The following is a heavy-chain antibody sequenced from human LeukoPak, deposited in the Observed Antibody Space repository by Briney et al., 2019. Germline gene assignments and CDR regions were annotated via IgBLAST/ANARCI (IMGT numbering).Heavy chain of an antibody. D-gene: IGHD1-7*01. Sequence: GGSLRLSCAASGFTLSSYSMNWVRQAPGKGLEWVSSISSSSIYIYYADSVKGRFTISRDNAKNSLYLQMNSLRAEDTAVYYCARVAWNYAIDYWGQGTLVTVSS. J-gene: IGHJ4*02. V-gene: IGHV3-21*01. CDR1: GFTLSSYS. CDR2: ISSSSIYI. CDR3: ARVAWNYAIDY.